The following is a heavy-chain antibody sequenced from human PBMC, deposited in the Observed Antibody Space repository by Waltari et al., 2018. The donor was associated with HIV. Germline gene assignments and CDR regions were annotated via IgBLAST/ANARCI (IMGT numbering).Heavy chain of an antibody. CDR2: ISSSSSTI. CDR3: ARGNSSGRWAFDI. Sequence: EVQLVESGGGLVQPGGSLSLSCAASGFHFSSYSMNWFRQPPGEGLEWVSYISSSSSTIYYADSVKGRFTISRDNAKNSLYLQMNSLRAEDTAVYYCARGNSSGRWAFDIWGRGTMVTVSS. J-gene: IGHJ3*02. D-gene: IGHD6-19*01. CDR1: GFHFSSYS. V-gene: IGHV3-48*04.